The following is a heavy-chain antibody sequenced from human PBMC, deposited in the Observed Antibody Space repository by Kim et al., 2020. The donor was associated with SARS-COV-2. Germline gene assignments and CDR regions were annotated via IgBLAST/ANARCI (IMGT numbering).Heavy chain of an antibody. CDR2: IYSGGST. CDR3: ARERSTSLLRLGGMDV. D-gene: IGHD2-2*01. Sequence: GGSLRLSCAASGFTVSSNYMSWVRQAPGNGLEWVSVIYSGGSTYYADSVKGRFTISRDNSKNTLYLQMNSLRAEDTAVYYCARERSTSLLRLGGMDVWGQGTTVTVSS. V-gene: IGHV3-66*01. J-gene: IGHJ6*02. CDR1: GFTVSSNY.